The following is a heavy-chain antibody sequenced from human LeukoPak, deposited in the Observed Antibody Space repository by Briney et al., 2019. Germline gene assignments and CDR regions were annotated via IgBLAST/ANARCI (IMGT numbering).Heavy chain of an antibody. V-gene: IGHV4-38-2*01. CDR3: ARLTYTSCYEGYCYYYYMDV. D-gene: IGHD2-2*01. Sequence: SETLSLTCAVSGYSISSGYYWGWIRQPPGKGLEWIGRIYHSGSTYYNPSLKSRVTISGDTSKNQFSLKLSSVTAADTAVYYCARLTYTSCYEGYCYYYYMDVWGKGTTVTVSS. CDR1: GYSISSGYY. CDR2: IYHSGST. J-gene: IGHJ6*03.